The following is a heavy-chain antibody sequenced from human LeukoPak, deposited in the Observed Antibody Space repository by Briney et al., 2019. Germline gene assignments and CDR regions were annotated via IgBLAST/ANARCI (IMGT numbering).Heavy chain of an antibody. CDR3: ARYVVVITGNAFDI. CDR1: GFTFSDYY. V-gene: IGHV3-11*01. D-gene: IGHD3-22*01. CDR2: ISSSGSTI. J-gene: IGHJ3*02. Sequence: GGSLRLSCAASGFTFSDYYMSWIRQAPGKGLEWVSYISSSGSTIYYADSVKGRFTISRDNAKNSLYLQMNSLRAEDTAVYYCARYVVVITGNAFDIWGQGTMVAVSS.